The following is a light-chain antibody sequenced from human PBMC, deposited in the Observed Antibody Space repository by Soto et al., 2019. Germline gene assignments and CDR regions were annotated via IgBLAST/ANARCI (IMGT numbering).Light chain of an antibody. Sequence: HSVLTQPPSVSGAPGQRVTISCTGSGSNIGAGYDVHWYQHRPGTAPKLLVFGDSHRPSGVPDRFSGSKSGTSASLAITGLQAEDEGDYYCQSYDSTLDARYVFGTGTKVTVL. J-gene: IGLJ1*01. CDR1: GSNIGAGYD. CDR2: GDS. CDR3: QSYDSTLDARYV. V-gene: IGLV1-40*01.